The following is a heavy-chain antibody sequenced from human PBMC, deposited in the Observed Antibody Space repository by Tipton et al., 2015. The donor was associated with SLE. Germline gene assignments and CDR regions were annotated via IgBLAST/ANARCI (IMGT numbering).Heavy chain of an antibody. CDR2: IYTSGST. V-gene: IGHV4-61*02. J-gene: IGHJ6*03. CDR3: ARGGAFWSGPTSYYYFFYYMDV. D-gene: IGHD3-3*01. CDR1: GGSFGSGGYY. Sequence: TLSLTCTVSGGSFGSGGYYWTWVRQSAGKGLEFIGRIYTSGSTNYNPSLESRVTISVDTSKNQFHLRLTSVTAADTAVYYCARGGAFWSGPTSYYYFFYYMDVWGKGTTVTVSS.